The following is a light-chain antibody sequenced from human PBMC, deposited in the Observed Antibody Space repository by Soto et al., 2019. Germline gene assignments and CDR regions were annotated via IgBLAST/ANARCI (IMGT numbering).Light chain of an antibody. CDR2: EAS. J-gene: IGKJ2*01. Sequence: FVLTQSPGTLSLSPGERATFSCRASRSVRGNYIAWYQQKPGQAPRVLIFEASKRATGTPDRFSGSGSGTDFTLTISRLEPEDFAVFYCQQYVNSPFTFGQGTKLEI. V-gene: IGKV3-20*01. CDR3: QQYVNSPFT. CDR1: RSVRGNY.